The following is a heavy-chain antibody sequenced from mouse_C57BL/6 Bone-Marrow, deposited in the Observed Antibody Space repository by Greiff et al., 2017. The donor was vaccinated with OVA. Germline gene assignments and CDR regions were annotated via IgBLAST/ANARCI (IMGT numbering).Heavy chain of an antibody. Sequence: QVQLQQPGAELVKPGASVKLSCKASGYTFTSYWMQWVKQRPGQGLEWIGEIDPSDSYTNYNQKFKGKATLTVDTSSSTAYMQLSSLTSEDSAVYYCARYSNPNYFDYWGQGTTLTVSS. D-gene: IGHD2-5*01. CDR1: GYTFTSYW. V-gene: IGHV1-50*01. CDR3: ARYSNPNYFDY. CDR2: IDPSDSYT. J-gene: IGHJ2*01.